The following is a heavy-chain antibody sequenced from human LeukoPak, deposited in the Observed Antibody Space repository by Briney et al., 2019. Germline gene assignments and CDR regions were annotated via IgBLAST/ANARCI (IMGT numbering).Heavy chain of an antibody. J-gene: IGHJ4*02. Sequence: PSETLSLTCTGSGGSISSSSYYWGWIRQPRGKGLEWIGSIYYSGSTYYNPSLKSRVTISVDTSKNQFSLKLSSVTAADTAVYYCVRVAGYSGYDPRGYFDYWGQGTLVTVSS. CDR2: IYYSGST. V-gene: IGHV4-39*07. CDR1: GGSISSSSYY. D-gene: IGHD5-12*01. CDR3: VRVAGYSGYDPRGYFDY.